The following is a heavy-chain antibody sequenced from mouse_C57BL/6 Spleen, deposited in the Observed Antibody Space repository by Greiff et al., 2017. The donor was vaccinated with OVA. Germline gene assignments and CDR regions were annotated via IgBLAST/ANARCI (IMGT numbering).Heavy chain of an antibody. J-gene: IGHJ2*01. Sequence: QVQLQQPGTELVKPGASVKLSCKASGYTFTSYGMHRVKQRPGQGLEWIGNINPSNGGTNYNEKFKSKATLTVDKSSSTSYIQLSSLTSEGTAVYDCARINVIYFSYWGQGTTLTVSS. CDR1: GYTFTSYG. V-gene: IGHV1-53*01. CDR2: INPSNGGT. CDR3: ARINVIYFSY.